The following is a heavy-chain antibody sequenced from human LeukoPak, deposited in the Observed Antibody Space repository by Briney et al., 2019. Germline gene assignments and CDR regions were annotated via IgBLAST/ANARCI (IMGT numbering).Heavy chain of an antibody. V-gene: IGHV1-18*01. CDR1: GYTFTSYG. J-gene: IGHJ4*02. CDR2: TSAYNGNT. D-gene: IGHD3-9*01. Sequence: GASVKVSCKASGYTFTSYGISWVRQAPGQGLEWMGWTSAYNGNTNYAQKLQGRVTMTTDTSTSTAYMELRSLRSDDTAVYYCARDSTEYFDWLLYYDYWGQGTLVTVSS. CDR3: ARDSTEYFDWLLYYDY.